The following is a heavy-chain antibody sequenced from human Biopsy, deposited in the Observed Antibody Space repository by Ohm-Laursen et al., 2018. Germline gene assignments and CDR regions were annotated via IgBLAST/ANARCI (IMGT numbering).Heavy chain of an antibody. V-gene: IGHV4-59*07. CDR2: VYYSGTT. D-gene: IGHD6-19*01. Sequence: SDTLSLTCTVSGGSISSDWWSWIRQTPGKGLEWIGYVYYSGTTTYNPSLRSRVTISVDTSMNQFSLKLSSVTAADTAIYYCARGMRSSGWPYFDSWGQGTLATVSS. CDR3: ARGMRSSGWPYFDS. CDR1: GGSISSDW. J-gene: IGHJ4*02.